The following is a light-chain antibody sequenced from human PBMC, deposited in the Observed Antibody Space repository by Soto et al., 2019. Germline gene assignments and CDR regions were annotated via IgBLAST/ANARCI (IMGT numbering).Light chain of an antibody. CDR1: QNVGTH. CDR3: QQRSNRPPWT. CDR2: DAS. V-gene: IGKV3-11*01. J-gene: IGKJ1*01. Sequence: EIVLTQSPATLCLSPGERVTLSCRASQNVGTHLAWYQQRPGQAPRLLIYDASNRGTGIPARFSGSGSGTDFTLTISSLEPEDFAVYYCQQRSNRPPWTFGQGTKVDVK.